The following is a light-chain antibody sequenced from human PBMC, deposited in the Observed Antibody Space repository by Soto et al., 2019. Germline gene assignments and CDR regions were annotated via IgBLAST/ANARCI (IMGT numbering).Light chain of an antibody. CDR2: GAS. J-gene: IGKJ1*01. CDR3: QQYGSSRT. Sequence: VLTQSPGTLSLSPGESATLSCRASQSVSSNYLAWYQQKPGQAPRLLIYGASSRATGIPDRFRGSGSGADFTLTISRLEPEDFAVYYCQQYGSSRTFGQGTKVAIK. CDR1: QSVSSNY. V-gene: IGKV3-20*01.